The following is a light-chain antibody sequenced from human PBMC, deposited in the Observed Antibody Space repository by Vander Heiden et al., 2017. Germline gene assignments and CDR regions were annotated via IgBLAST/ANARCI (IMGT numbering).Light chain of an antibody. V-gene: IGKV1-5*03. CDR3: QQDNSYPLT. Sequence: DIQMTQSPSTLSASVGDTVTMTCRASQSISSWLAWYQQKPGKAPNLLIYKASSLETGVPSRFSGRGSGTEFTLTISSLQPDDFATYYCQQDNSYPLTFGGGTKVEI. CDR1: QSISSW. J-gene: IGKJ4*01. CDR2: KAS.